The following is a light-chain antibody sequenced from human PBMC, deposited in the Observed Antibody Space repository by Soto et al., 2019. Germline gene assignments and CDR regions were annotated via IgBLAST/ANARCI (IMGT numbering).Light chain of an antibody. CDR1: QSVSSN. CDR2: GAS. Sequence: EIVMTQSPATLSVSPGERATLSCRASQSVSSNLAWYQQKPGQAPRLLIYGASTRATGIPARFSGSGSGTEFTLTISSLQSEDFAVCYCQQYNNWSWKFGQGTKV. CDR3: QQYNNWSWK. V-gene: IGKV3-15*01. J-gene: IGKJ1*01.